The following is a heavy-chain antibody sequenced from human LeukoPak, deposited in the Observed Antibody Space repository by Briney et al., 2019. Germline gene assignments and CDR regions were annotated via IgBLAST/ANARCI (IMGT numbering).Heavy chain of an antibody. J-gene: IGHJ5*02. CDR3: ARGREMATINWFDP. CDR2: IYPGDSDT. CDR1: GYNFTSYW. Sequence: GESLQISCKGSGYNFTSYWIGWVRPMPGKGLEWMGIIYPGDSDTRYSPSFQGQVTISADKSISTAYLQWSSLKASDTAMYYCARGREMATINWFDPWGQGTLVTVSS. V-gene: IGHV5-51*01. D-gene: IGHD5-24*01.